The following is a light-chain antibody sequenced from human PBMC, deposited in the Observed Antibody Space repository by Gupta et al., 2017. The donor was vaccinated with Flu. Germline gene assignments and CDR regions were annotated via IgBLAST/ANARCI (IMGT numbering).Light chain of an antibody. V-gene: IGKV3-11*01. CDR3: QHRSNCPIT. CDR1: QSVSSL. Sequence: EIVLTQSPATLSWSPGERATLSCGASQSVSSLLAWYQQKPGQAPRLLIYAASNRATGIPARFSGSGSGTEFTLTISSREPEDFAVYYCQHRSNCPITFGQGTXLEIK. J-gene: IGKJ5*01. CDR2: AAS.